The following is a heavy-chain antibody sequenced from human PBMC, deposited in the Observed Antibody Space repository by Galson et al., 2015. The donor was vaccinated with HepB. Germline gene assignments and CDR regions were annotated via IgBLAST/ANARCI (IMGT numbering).Heavy chain of an antibody. CDR3: ARHPLDSADGIAFDI. CDR2: VYYIGTT. V-gene: IGHV4-30-2*03. J-gene: IGHJ3*02. D-gene: IGHD6-13*01. Sequence: TLSLTCAVSGDSINSGAYSWSWIRQPPGKGLEWIGYVYYIGTTYYNPSLKSRLSISVDMSKNQFSLNLNSVTAADTAVYFCARHPLDSADGIAFDIWGHGTMVTVSS. CDR1: GDSINSGAYS.